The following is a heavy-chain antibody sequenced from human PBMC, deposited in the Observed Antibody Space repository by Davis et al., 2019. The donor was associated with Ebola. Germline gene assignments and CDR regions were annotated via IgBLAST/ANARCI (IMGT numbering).Heavy chain of an antibody. CDR1: GGSISSYY. CDR2: IYYSGST. CDR3: ARRDIVVVGGMDV. V-gene: IGHV4-59*12. Sequence: MPSETLSLTCTVSGGSISSYYWSWIRQPPGKGLEWIGYIYYSGSTNYNPSLKSRVTISVDTSKNQFSLKLSSVTAADTAVYYCARRDIVVVGGMDVWGQGTTVTVSS. J-gene: IGHJ6*02. D-gene: IGHD2-15*01.